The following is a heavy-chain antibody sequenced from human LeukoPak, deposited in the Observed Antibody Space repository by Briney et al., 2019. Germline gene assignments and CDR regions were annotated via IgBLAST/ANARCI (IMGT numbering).Heavy chain of an antibody. CDR3: ARVRGSSMPWAYYDY. V-gene: IGHV3-23*01. CDR1: GFTFSSDA. D-gene: IGHD2/OR15-2a*01. CDR2: IGGSSGGSI. J-gene: IGHJ4*02. Sequence: GGSLRLSCAASGFTFSSDAMNWVRLAPGKGLEWVSSIGGSSGGSIQYADSVKGRFTVSRDNAKNSLYLQMDSLRAEDTAVYYCARVRGSSMPWAYYDYWGQGTLVTVSS.